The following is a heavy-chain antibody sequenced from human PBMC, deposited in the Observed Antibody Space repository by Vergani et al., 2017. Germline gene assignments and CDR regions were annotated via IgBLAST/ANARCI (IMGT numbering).Heavy chain of an antibody. CDR3: AKDNHGDRLYYYYGMDV. J-gene: IGHJ6*02. D-gene: IGHD4-17*01. CDR2: IWYDGSNK. V-gene: IGHV3-33*06. CDR1: GFTFSSYG. Sequence: QVQLVESGGGVVQPGRSLRLSCAASGFTFSSYGMHWVRQAPGKGLEWVAVIWYDGSNKYYADSVKGRFTISRDNSKNTLYLQMNSLRAEDTAVYYCAKDNHGDRLYYYYGMDVWGQGP.